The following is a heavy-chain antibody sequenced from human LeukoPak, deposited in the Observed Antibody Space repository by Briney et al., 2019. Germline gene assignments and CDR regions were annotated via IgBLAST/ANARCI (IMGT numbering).Heavy chain of an antibody. D-gene: IGHD3-9*01. Sequence: GGSLRLSCVASGFTFRDYYMSWIRQAPGKGLQYVSYISSRGTYANYANSVKGRLTNSRDNAKDSLYLQMNRLRADDTAVYYCARGGYDILTGTSFFDPWGQGTLVTVCS. CDR2: ISSRGTYA. J-gene: IGHJ5*02. CDR1: GFTFRDYY. CDR3: ARGGYDILTGTSFFDP. V-gene: IGHV3-11*05.